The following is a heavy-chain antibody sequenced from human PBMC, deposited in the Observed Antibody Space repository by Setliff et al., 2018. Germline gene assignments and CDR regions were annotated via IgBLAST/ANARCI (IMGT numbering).Heavy chain of an antibody. V-gene: IGHV1-18*01. Sequence: GASVKVSCKTSGFRFTNFGFSWVRQAPGQGLEWLGSISPYSGNTNYPQWLQGRVTMTTDTSTSTAYMELRNLRSDDTALYYCARAPLMVVVPPDAHRFDPWGQGTLVTVSS. D-gene: IGHD2-2*01. CDR1: GFRFTNFG. CDR2: ISPYSGNT. CDR3: ARAPLMVVVPPDAHRFDP. J-gene: IGHJ5*02.